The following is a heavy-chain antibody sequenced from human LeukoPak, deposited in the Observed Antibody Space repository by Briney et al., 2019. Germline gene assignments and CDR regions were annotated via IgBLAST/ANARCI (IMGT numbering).Heavy chain of an antibody. J-gene: IGHJ4*02. CDR2: IRYDGSNK. V-gene: IGHV3-30*02. Sequence: GGSLRLSCAASGFTFSSYGMHWVRQAPGKGLEWVAFIRYDGSNKYYADSVKGRFTISRDNSKNTLYLQMNSLRAEDTAVYYCARVVTVTAYYFDYWGQGTLVTASS. D-gene: IGHD4-17*01. CDR3: ARVVTVTAYYFDY. CDR1: GFTFSSYG.